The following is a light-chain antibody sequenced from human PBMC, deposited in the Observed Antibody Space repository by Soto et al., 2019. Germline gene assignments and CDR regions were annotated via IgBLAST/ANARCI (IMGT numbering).Light chain of an antibody. CDR1: QSVSSY. V-gene: IGKV3-11*01. CDR3: QQRSNWPPLIT. Sequence: EIVLTQSPATLSLSPGERATLSCRASQSVSSYLAWYQQKPGQAPRLLIYDASNRAPGIPARFSGSGSGTDFTLTISSLEPEDFAVYYCQQRSNWPPLITFGQGTRLEIK. CDR2: DAS. J-gene: IGKJ5*01.